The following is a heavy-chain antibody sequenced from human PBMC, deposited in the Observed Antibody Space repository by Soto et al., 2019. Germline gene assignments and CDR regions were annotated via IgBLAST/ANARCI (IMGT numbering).Heavy chain of an antibody. CDR3: AKEAGDH. D-gene: IGHD3-10*01. Sequence: QMQLVQSGAEVKERGSSVKISCKTSGGTFNTYALTWVRQAPGQGLEWIGGIIPIFGIKNVAQRFQGRVTINADESPTTAYMEMTSLRSDDTAVYYCAKEAGDHWGQGTLVTVSS. J-gene: IGHJ4*02. CDR1: GGTFNTYA. V-gene: IGHV1-69*01. CDR2: IIPIFGIK.